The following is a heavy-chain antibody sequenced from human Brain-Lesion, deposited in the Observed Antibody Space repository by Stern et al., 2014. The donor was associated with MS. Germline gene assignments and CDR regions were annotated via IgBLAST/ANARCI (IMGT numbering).Heavy chain of an antibody. J-gene: IGHJ5*02. CDR3: AGEEDIRYCSGGSCTGNWFDP. V-gene: IGHV4-39*01. D-gene: IGHD2-15*01. Sequence: QLVESGPGLVKPSETLSLTCTVAGGSVSSTSYAWAWIRQPPGKGLEGIGTIYYSGNTYYSPSLKSRLTISLETSQNQFSLQLGSVTAADTAVYYCAGEEDIRYCSGGSCTGNWFDPWGQGTLVTVSS. CDR2: IYYSGNT. CDR1: GGSVSSTSYA.